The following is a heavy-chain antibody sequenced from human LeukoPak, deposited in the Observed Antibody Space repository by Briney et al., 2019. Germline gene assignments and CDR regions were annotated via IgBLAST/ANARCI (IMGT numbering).Heavy chain of an antibody. V-gene: IGHV4-34*01. CDR1: GGSFSGYY. CDR3: ARAGLSRMVRGVPNWFDP. Sequence: SETLSLTCAVYGGSFSGYYWSWIRQPPGKGLEWIGEINHSGSTNYNPSLKSRVTISVDTSKNQFSLKLSSVPAADTAVYYCARAGLSRMVRGVPNWFDPWGQGTLVTVSS. J-gene: IGHJ5*02. D-gene: IGHD3-10*01. CDR2: INHSGST.